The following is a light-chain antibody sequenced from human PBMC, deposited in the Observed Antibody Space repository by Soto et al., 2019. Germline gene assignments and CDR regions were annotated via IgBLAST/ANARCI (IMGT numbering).Light chain of an antibody. V-gene: IGKV3-20*01. Sequence: EVVLTQSPGTLSLSPGERATLSCRASQSVSNNYLAWYQQKPGQAPRLLIFGSSDRATGIPDRFSGSGSGTDFTLTISRLEPEDFAVYYCQQYGSPPPYTFGQGTNLEIK. J-gene: IGKJ2*01. CDR2: GSS. CDR3: QQYGSPPPYT. CDR1: QSVSNNY.